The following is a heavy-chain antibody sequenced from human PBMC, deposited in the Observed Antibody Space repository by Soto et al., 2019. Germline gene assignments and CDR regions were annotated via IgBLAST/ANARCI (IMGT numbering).Heavy chain of an antibody. CDR2: ISGSGGST. J-gene: IGHJ5*02. V-gene: IGHV3-23*01. CDR1: GFTFSSYA. D-gene: IGHD2-8*01. CDR3: AKDAHCTNGVCWFDP. Sequence: HPGGSLRLSCAASGFTFSSYAMSWVRQAPGKGLEWVSAISGSGGSTYYADSVKGRFTISGDNSKNTLYLQMNSLRAEDTAVYYCAKDAHCTNGVCWFDPWGQGTLVTVSS.